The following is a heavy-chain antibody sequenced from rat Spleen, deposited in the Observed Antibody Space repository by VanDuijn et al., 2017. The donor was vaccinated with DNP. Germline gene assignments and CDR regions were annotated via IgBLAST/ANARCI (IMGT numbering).Heavy chain of an antibody. CDR3: ARHSDYGYFDY. J-gene: IGHJ2*01. V-gene: IGHV5-7*01. Sequence: EVQLVESGGGLVQPGRSLKLSCAASGFSFNDYYMAWVRQAPTKGLEWVAYISYDSGITYYGDSLKGRFTISRDNAKSILYLQMDSLRSEDTATHYCARHSDYGYFDYWGQGVMVTVSS. CDR2: ISYDSGIT. D-gene: IGHD1-11*01. CDR1: GFSFNDYY.